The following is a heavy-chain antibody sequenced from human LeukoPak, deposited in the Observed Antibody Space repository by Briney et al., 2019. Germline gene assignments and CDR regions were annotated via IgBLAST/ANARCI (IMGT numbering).Heavy chain of an antibody. Sequence: GGSLRLSCAASGFTFSSYGMHWVRQAPGKGLEWVAVIWYDGSNKYYADSVKGRFTISRDNSKNTLYLQMNSLRAEDTAVYYCVRIRPPGDYYYYGMDVWGQGTTVTVSS. CDR2: IWYDGSNK. D-gene: IGHD5-18*01. CDR3: VRIRPPGDYYYYGMDV. CDR1: GFTFSSYG. V-gene: IGHV3-33*01. J-gene: IGHJ6*02.